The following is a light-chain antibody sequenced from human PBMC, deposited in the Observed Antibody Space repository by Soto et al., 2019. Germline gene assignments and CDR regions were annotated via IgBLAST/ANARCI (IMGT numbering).Light chain of an antibody. J-gene: IGKJ1*01. V-gene: IGKV3-15*01. CDR1: QSLSIN. CDR3: QQYNNWPQT. CDR2: SAS. Sequence: EIVLTQSPATLSVSPGERATLSCRASQSLSINLAWYQQKPGQAPRLLIYSASTRATGIPSRFSGSGSGTEFTLTISGPQSEDFAVYYCQQYNNWPQTFGQGTKVDIK.